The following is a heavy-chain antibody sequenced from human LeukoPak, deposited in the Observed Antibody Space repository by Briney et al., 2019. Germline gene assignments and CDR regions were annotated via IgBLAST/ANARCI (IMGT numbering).Heavy chain of an antibody. Sequence: GGSLRLSCAASGFTFSSYSMNWVRQAPGKGLEWVSSISSSSSYIYYADSVKGRFTISRDNAKNSLCLQMNSLRAEDTAVYYCARVDSGSQGYYYYYMDVWGKGTTVTVSS. CDR1: GFTFSSYS. CDR2: ISSSSSYI. CDR3: ARVDSGSQGYYYYYMDV. D-gene: IGHD1-26*01. V-gene: IGHV3-21*01. J-gene: IGHJ6*03.